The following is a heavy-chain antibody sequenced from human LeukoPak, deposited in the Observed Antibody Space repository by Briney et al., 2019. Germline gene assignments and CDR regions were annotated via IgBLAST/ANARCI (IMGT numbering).Heavy chain of an antibody. CDR3: AKGSGWEMSYYYYYMDV. V-gene: IGHV3-30*04. CDR2: ISYDGSNK. D-gene: IGHD1-26*01. Sequence: GGSLRLSCAASGSTFSSYAMHWVRQAPGKGLEWMAVISYDGSNKYYADSVKGRFTISRDNSKNTLYLQMNSLRAEDTAVYYCAKGSGWEMSYYYYYMDVWGKGTTVTISS. CDR1: GSTFSSYA. J-gene: IGHJ6*03.